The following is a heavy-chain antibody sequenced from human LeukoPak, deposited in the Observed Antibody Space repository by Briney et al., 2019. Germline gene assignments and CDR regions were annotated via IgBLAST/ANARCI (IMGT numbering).Heavy chain of an antibody. CDR2: ISSSSSYI. D-gene: IGHD5-12*01. J-gene: IGHJ6*02. CDR1: GFTFSSYS. V-gene: IGHV3-21*01. Sequence: GGSLRLSCAASGFTFSSYSMNWVRQAPGKGLEWVSSISSSSSYIYYADSVKGRFTISRDNAKNSLYLQMNSLRAEDTAVYYCARDYSRGYGYHYYGMDVWGQGTTVTVSS. CDR3: ARDYSRGYGYHYYGMDV.